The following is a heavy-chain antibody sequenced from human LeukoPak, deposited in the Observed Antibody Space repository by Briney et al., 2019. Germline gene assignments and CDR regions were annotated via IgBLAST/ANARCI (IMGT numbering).Heavy chain of an antibody. V-gene: IGHV5-51*01. CDR1: GYSFSDFW. Sequence: GESLKISCKGSGYSFSDFWIAWVRQMPGKGLEWMGIIYPGDSDTRYSPSFQGQVTISADKSISTAYLQWSSLKASDTAMYYCARQSSNYDFWSGYYTGYYYYYYMDVWGKGTTVTVSS. J-gene: IGHJ6*03. CDR2: IYPGDSDT. CDR3: ARQSSNYDFWSGYYTGYYYYYYMDV. D-gene: IGHD3-3*01.